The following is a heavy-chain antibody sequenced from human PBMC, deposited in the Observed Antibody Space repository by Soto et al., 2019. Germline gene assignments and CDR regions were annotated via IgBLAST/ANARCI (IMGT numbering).Heavy chain of an antibody. J-gene: IGHJ5*02. D-gene: IGHD3-10*01. CDR1: GFTFSSYA. Sequence: GGSLRLSCAASGFTFSSYAMHWVRQAPGKGLEWVAVISYDGSNKYYADSVKGRFTISRDNSKNTVYLQMNSLRAEDTAVYYCARDVWFGELSLGPQPSNWFDPWGQGTLVTVSS. CDR2: ISYDGSNK. V-gene: IGHV3-30-3*01. CDR3: ARDVWFGELSLGPQPSNWFDP.